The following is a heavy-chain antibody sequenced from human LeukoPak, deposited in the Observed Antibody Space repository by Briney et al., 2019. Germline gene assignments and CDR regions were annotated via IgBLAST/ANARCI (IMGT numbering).Heavy chain of an antibody. J-gene: IGHJ4*02. CDR1: GGSISSYY. CDR3: ARDGQQLGVYFDY. V-gene: IGHV4-59*01. D-gene: IGHD6-13*01. CDR2: IYYSGST. Sequence: PSETLSLTCTVSGGSISSYYWSWIRQPPGKGLEWIGYIYYSGSTNYNPSLKSRVTISVDTSKNQFSLKLSSVTSADTAVYYCARDGQQLGVYFDYWGQGTLVTVSS.